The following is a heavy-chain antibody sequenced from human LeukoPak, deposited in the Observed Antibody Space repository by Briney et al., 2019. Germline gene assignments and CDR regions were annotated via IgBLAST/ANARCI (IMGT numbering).Heavy chain of an antibody. CDR3: ASPPYSGYDEVYYFDY. V-gene: IGHV3-21*04. D-gene: IGHD5-12*01. Sequence: GGSLRLSCAASGFTFSSYDMSWVRQAPGKGLEWVSSISSSSSYIYYADSVKGRFTISRDNSKNTLYLQMNSLRAEDTAVYYCASPPYSGYDEVYYFDYWGQGTLVTVSS. J-gene: IGHJ4*02. CDR2: ISSSSSYI. CDR1: GFTFSSYD.